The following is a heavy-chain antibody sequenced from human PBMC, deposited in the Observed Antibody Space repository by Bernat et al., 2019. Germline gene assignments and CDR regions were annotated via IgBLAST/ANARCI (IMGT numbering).Heavy chain of an antibody. CDR1: GGSVSSSSYD. CDR2: IYYSGTT. CDR3: ARLDFWTGSGASYFDL. Sequence: QLQLQASGPGLVKPSETLSLTCAVSGGSVSSSSYDWGWVRQPPGKGLEWIGNIYYSGTTYFNPSLKSRITVSVDTSKNQFSLKLSSVTAADTAVYYCARLDFWTGSGASYFDLWGQGTLVTVSS. V-gene: IGHV4-39*01. J-gene: IGHJ4*02. D-gene: IGHD3/OR15-3a*01.